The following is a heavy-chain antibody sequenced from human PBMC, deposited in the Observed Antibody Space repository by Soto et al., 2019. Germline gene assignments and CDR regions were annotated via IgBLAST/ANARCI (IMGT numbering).Heavy chain of an antibody. CDR3: ARVIPGAEAWFGP. D-gene: IGHD2-2*01. Sequence: VASVKVSFKASGYTFTNYGVTWVRQAPGQGLEWMGWISAYTDNPNYAQKFQGRVTMTIDTSTTTAYMDLRSLTSDDTAVYYCARVIPGAEAWFGPWGQGTLVTVSS. CDR1: GYTFTNYG. V-gene: IGHV1-18*01. J-gene: IGHJ5*02. CDR2: ISAYTDNP.